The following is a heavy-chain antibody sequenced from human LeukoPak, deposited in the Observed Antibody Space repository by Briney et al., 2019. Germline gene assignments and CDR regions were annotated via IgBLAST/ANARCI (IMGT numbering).Heavy chain of an antibody. D-gene: IGHD3-10*01. CDR1: GASITSGNYH. V-gene: IGHV4-61*02. CDR2: ISSSGTT. J-gene: IGHJ3*01. Sequence: TSETLSLTCSVSGASITSGNYHRSWIRQPAGKGLEWIGRISSSGTTYNPSLRSRVTMSLDTSKNQFSLRLSSVTAADTAVYYCARHKSVSYDAFDLWGRGTMVTVSS. CDR3: ARHKSVSYDAFDL.